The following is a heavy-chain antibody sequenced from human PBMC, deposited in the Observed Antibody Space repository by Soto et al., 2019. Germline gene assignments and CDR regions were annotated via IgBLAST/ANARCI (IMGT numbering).Heavy chain of an antibody. Sequence: ETLSITCTVSCGSIISYYWSWIRQPPGKGLEWIGDINHSGSTNYNPSLKSRVTISVDTSKNQFSLRLTSVTAADTAVYFCARQQAFPGCFESSCYSEYFDPWGQGTLVTVSS. J-gene: IGHJ5*02. CDR3: ARQQAFPGCFESSCYSEYFDP. D-gene: IGHD2-21*02. CDR2: INHSGST. V-gene: IGHV4-59*08. CDR1: CGSIISYY.